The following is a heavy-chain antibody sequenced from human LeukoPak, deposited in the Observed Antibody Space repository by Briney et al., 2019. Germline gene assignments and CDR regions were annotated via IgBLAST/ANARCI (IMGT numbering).Heavy chain of an antibody. D-gene: IGHD3-16*01. CDR1: GFTFSSFD. Sequence: GGSLGLSCAASGFTFSSFDMHGAGRGTGKGLEGVPSIDTVGDTYYPGSVKGRFTIYRENAKNSLHLQMNSLRAGDTAVYYCIGAFDIWGQGTMVTVSS. J-gene: IGHJ3*02. CDR3: IGAFDI. V-gene: IGHV3-13*01. CDR2: IDTVGDT.